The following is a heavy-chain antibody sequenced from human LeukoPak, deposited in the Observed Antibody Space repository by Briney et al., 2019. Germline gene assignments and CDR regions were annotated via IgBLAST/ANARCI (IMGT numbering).Heavy chain of an antibody. D-gene: IGHD6-19*01. CDR2: IRYDGSNK. Sequence: GGSLRLSCAASGSTFSSYGMHWVRQAPGKGLEWVAFIRYDGSNKYYADSVKGRFTISRDNSKNTLYLQMNSLRAEDTAVYYCAKDPHPGIAVAGTLDYWGQGTLVTVSS. V-gene: IGHV3-30*02. CDR1: GSTFSSYG. J-gene: IGHJ4*02. CDR3: AKDPHPGIAVAGTLDY.